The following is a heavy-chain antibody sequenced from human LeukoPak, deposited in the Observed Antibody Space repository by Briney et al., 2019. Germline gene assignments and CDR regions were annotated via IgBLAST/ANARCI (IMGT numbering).Heavy chain of an antibody. Sequence: GGSLRLSCAASGFTFSSYATSWVRQAPGKGLEWVSAISGSGGSTYYADSVKGRFTISRDNSKNTLYLQMNSLRAEDTAVYYCAKLPTGSDWYFDLWGRGTLVTVSS. CDR1: GFTFSSYA. V-gene: IGHV3-23*01. CDR3: AKLPTGSDWYFDL. D-gene: IGHD1-14*01. J-gene: IGHJ2*01. CDR2: ISGSGGST.